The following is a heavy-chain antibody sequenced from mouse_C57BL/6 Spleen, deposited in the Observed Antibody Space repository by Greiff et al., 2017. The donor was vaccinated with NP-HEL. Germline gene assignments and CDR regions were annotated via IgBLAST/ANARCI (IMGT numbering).Heavy chain of an antibody. CDR1: GYTFTDYN. Sequence: VQLQQSGPELVKPGASVKIPCKASGYTFTDYNMDWVKQSHGQSLEWIGDINPNNGGTIYNQKFKGKATLTVDKSSSTAYMELRSLTSEDTAVYYCARSDYYGSSYWYFEVWGTGTTVTVAS. D-gene: IGHD1-1*01. V-gene: IGHV1-18*01. J-gene: IGHJ1*03. CDR3: ARSDYYGSSYWYFEV. CDR2: INPNNGGT.